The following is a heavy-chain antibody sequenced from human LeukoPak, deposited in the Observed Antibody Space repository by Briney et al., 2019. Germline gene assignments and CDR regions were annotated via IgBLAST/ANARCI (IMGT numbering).Heavy chain of an antibody. CDR3: AKYVSAKGPPYGLDV. CDR2: ISHDGSSG. D-gene: IGHD2/OR15-2a*01. V-gene: IGHV3-30*18. CDR1: GFTFSNYA. J-gene: IGHJ6*02. Sequence: GGSLRLSCAASGFTFSNYAMHWVRQAPGKGLEWVALISHDGSSGYYGDSMKGRFTISRDNSKNTLYLQMNSLRAEDTAIYYCAKYVSAKGPPYGLDVWGQGTTVTVSS.